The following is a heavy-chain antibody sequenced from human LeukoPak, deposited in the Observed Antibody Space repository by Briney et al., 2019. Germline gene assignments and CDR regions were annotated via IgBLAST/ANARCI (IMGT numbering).Heavy chain of an antibody. Sequence: NSSETLSLTCSVSGDSIRTYYWSWIRQPAGKGLEWIGRIYTSGSTNYNPSLKSRVTMSVDTSKNQFSLKLSSVTAADTAVYYCARSDTAMGTFDYWGQGTLVTVSS. V-gene: IGHV4-4*07. D-gene: IGHD5-18*01. J-gene: IGHJ4*02. CDR1: GDSIRTYY. CDR3: ARSDTAMGTFDY. CDR2: IYTSGST.